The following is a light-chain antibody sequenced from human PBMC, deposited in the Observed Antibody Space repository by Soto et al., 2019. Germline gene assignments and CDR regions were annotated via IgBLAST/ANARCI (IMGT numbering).Light chain of an antibody. V-gene: IGKV3-20*01. CDR2: GTS. CDR1: QSVTSSS. CDR3: QQYGGSPRT. Sequence: EIVLTQSPGTLSLSPGERATLSCRASQSVTSSSLAWYQQKTGQAPRLLIDGTSSRATGIPDRFGGSGSGTDFTLTISRLEPEDFAVYYCQQYGGSPRTFGQGTKVDIK. J-gene: IGKJ1*01.